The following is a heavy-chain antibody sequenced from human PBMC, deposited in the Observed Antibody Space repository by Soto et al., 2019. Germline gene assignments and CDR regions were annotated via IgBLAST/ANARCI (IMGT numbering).Heavy chain of an antibody. CDR3: ARVTRDGYNFDY. CDR2: IYYSGST. D-gene: IGHD5-12*01. J-gene: IGHJ4*02. Sequence: SETRSLTCTVSGGSISSYCRSWIRQPPGRGLEWIGYIYYSGSTNYNPSLKSRVTISVDTSKNQFSLKLSSVTAADTAVYYCARVTRDGYNFDYWGQGTLVNVSS. CDR1: GGSISSYC. V-gene: IGHV4-59*01.